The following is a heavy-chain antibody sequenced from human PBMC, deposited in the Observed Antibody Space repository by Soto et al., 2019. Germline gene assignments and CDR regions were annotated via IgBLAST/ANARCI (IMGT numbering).Heavy chain of an antibody. CDR1: GDSVSSNSAA. D-gene: IGHD2-15*01. Sequence: PSQTLSLTCAISGDSVSSNSAAWNWIRQSPSRGLEWLGRTYYRSKWYNDYEVSVKSRITINPDTSKNQFSLQLNSVTPEDTAVYYCARDLIVVVVAATQGYYYYYGMDVWGQGTTVTVSS. CDR2: TYYRSKWYN. V-gene: IGHV6-1*01. J-gene: IGHJ6*02. CDR3: ARDLIVVVVAATQGYYYYYGMDV.